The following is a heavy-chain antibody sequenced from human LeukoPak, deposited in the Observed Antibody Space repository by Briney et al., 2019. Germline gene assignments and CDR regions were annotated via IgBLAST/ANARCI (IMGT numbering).Heavy chain of an antibody. D-gene: IGHD3-9*01. CDR1: GFTFRSYG. V-gene: IGHV3-33*01. CDR2: IWYDGSNT. Sequence: GGSLRLSCAASGFTFRSYGMHWVRQAPGKGLEWVAVIWYDGSNTYYADSVKGRFTISRDNSKNTLYLQMNSLRAEDTAVYYCAWEYDIISHVGYGMDVWGQGTTVTVSS. J-gene: IGHJ6*02. CDR3: AWEYDIISHVGYGMDV.